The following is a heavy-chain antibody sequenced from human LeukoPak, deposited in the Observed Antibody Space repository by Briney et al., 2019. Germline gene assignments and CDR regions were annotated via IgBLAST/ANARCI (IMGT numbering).Heavy chain of an antibody. CDR1: GGSVSSYY. CDR3: ARPRLGGVILNFDY. D-gene: IGHD3-16*02. CDR2: IYYSGST. V-gene: IGHV4-59*02. J-gene: IGHJ4*02. Sequence: SETLSLTCTVSGGSVSSYYWSWIRQPPGKGLEWIGYIYYSGSTNYNPSLKSRVTISVDTSKNHFSLKLGSVTPADTAVYYCARPRLGGVILNFDYWGEGTLVTVSS.